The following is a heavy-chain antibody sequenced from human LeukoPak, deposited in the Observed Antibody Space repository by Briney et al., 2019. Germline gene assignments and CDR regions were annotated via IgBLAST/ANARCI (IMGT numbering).Heavy chain of an antibody. CDR1: GGSISSYY. CDR3: ARTIIAVADTYFDY. V-gene: IGHV4-59*01. Sequence: SETLSHTCTVSGGSISSYYWSWIRQPPGKGLEWIGYIYYSGSTNYNPSLKSRVTISVDTSKNQFSLKLSSVTAADTAVYYCARTIIAVADTYFDYWGQGTLVTVSS. CDR2: IYYSGST. D-gene: IGHD6-19*01. J-gene: IGHJ4*02.